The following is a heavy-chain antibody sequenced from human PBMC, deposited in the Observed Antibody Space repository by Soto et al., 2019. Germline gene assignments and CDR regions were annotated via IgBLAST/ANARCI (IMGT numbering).Heavy chain of an antibody. D-gene: IGHD3-22*01. CDR1: GGSLLDSTYY. CDR2: IFYSGGT. Sequence: PSETLSLTCTVSGGSLLDSTYYWAWIRQSPGKGLEWIGTIFYSGGTFYTPSFKSRVTMSVDTSNNQFSLKLSSVTAADAAVYYCARQASGYYYGWFDPWGQGTLVTVSS. J-gene: IGHJ5*02. V-gene: IGHV4-39*01. CDR3: ARQASGYYYGWFDP.